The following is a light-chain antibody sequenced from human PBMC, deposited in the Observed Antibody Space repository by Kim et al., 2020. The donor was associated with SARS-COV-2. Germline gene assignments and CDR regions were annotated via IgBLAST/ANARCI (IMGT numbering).Light chain of an antibody. CDR3: QQYNSYRLT. Sequence: ASVGDSVTITCRASQSISSWLAWYQQKPGKAPKLLIYKASSLESGVPSRFSGSGSGTEFTLTISSLQPDDFATYYCQQYNSYRLTFGGGTKVEIK. CDR2: KAS. J-gene: IGKJ4*01. V-gene: IGKV1-5*03. CDR1: QSISSW.